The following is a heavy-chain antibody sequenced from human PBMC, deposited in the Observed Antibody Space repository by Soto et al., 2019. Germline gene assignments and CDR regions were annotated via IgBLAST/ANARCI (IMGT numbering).Heavy chain of an antibody. D-gene: IGHD7-27*01. CDR1: GSTFTNAW. CDR2: IKSKNDGGTT. Sequence: GSLRLSCAASGSTFTNAWLNWVRQAPGKGLEWVGRIKSKNDGGTTDYAAPVKGRFTISRDDSENTVYLQMNSLKTEDTAVYYCAADLPNWGAYAFDYWGQGTLVTVSS. CDR3: AADLPNWGAYAFDY. V-gene: IGHV3-15*07. J-gene: IGHJ4*02.